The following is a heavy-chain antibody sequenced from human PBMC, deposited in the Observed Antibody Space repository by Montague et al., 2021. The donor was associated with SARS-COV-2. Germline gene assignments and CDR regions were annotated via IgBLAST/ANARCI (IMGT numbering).Heavy chain of an antibody. Sequence: AEVKPTQTLTLTCTFSGFSLSTSGMCVSWVRQPPGKALEWLALIDWDDNKFYSTSLKTRLTISKDTSKNQVVLTMTNVDPVDTATYYCARSLYDILTGYYLPFDYWGQGTLVTVSS. D-gene: IGHD3-9*01. CDR2: IDWDDNK. CDR3: ARSLYDILTGYYLPFDY. J-gene: IGHJ4*02. CDR1: GFSLSTSGMC. V-gene: IGHV2-70*20.